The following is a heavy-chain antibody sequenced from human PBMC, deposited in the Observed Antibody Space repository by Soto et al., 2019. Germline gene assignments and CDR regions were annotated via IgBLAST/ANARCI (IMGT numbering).Heavy chain of an antibody. J-gene: IGHJ6*02. CDR2: MNPNSGNT. CDR3: ASFSGYDYYYYYGMDV. CDR1: GYTFTSYD. V-gene: IGHV1-8*01. Sequence: ASVKVSCKASGYTFTSYDINWVRQATGQGLEWTGWMNPNSGNTGYAQKFQGRVTMTRNTSISTAYMELSSLRSEDTAVYYCASFSGYDYYYYYGMDVWGQGTTVTVSS. D-gene: IGHD5-12*01.